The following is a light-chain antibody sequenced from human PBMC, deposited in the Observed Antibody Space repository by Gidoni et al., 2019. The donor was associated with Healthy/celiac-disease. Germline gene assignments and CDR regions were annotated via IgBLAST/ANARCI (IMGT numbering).Light chain of an antibody. CDR3: QAWDSSTGV. Sequence: SYELTQPPSVSVSSGQTASITCSGAKSGDKYACWYQQKPGQSPVLVIYQDSKRPAGIPERFSGSNSGNTATLTICGTEAMDEADYYCQAWDSSTGVFGGGTKLTVL. V-gene: IGLV3-1*01. CDR1: KSGDKY. CDR2: QDS. J-gene: IGLJ2*01.